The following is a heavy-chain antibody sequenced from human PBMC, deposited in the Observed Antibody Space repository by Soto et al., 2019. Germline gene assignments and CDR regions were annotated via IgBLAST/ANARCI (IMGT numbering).Heavy chain of an antibody. V-gene: IGHV3-30*03. CDR3: ASSRGYSGYDGYFDY. D-gene: IGHD5-12*01. Sequence: PXGSLRLSCAASGFTFSSYGMHLVRQAPGKGLEWVAVISYDGSNKYYADSVKGRFTISRDNSKNTLYLQMNSLRAEDTAVYYCASSRGYSGYDGYFDYWGQGTLVTVSS. J-gene: IGHJ4*02. CDR1: GFTFSSYG. CDR2: ISYDGSNK.